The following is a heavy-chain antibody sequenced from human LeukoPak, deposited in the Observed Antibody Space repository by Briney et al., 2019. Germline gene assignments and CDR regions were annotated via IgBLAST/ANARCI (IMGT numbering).Heavy chain of an antibody. D-gene: IGHD6-19*01. CDR1: RFTFSDYY. J-gene: IGHJ4*02. V-gene: IGHV3-11*06. CDR2: ITTSSDYT. Sequence: GGSLRLSCAASRFTFSDYYMTWIRQAPGKGLEWVSYITTSSDYTNYADSVKGRFTIPRDNSKNSLFLQMNSLRAEDTAVYYCARLGGSGWSLDYWGQGTLVTVSS. CDR3: ARLGGSGWSLDY.